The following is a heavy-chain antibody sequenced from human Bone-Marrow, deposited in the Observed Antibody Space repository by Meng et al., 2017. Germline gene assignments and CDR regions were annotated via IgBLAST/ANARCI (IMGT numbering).Heavy chain of an antibody. D-gene: IGHD6-13*01. J-gene: IGHJ4*02. CDR2: INPKSGDT. Sequence: QVQVVQSGAEVKKAAASVKVSSKAAAYTFPDHWLHWVRRAPGQGLEWMGRINPKSGDTHYAQRFQGRVTMTGDTSISTAYMELSGLRSDDTAMYYCARDEDISAAGKLFGDYWGQGTLVTVSS. CDR1: AYTFPDHW. CDR3: ARDEDISAAGKLFGDY. V-gene: IGHV1-2*06.